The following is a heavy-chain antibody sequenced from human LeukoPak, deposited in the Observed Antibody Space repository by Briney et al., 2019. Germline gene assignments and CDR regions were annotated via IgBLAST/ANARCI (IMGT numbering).Heavy chain of an antibody. CDR3: ARYIRTGGYYFDY. Sequence: GGSLRLSCAASGFNFNTYWMGWMRQAPGKGLEWVANIKYEGSEKYYVDSVKGRFTISRDNPKSSLYLQMNSLRAEDTAVYYCARYIRTGGYYFDYWGQGTLVTVSS. J-gene: IGHJ4*02. CDR1: GFNFNTYW. CDR2: IKYEGSEK. D-gene: IGHD2-8*02. V-gene: IGHV3-7*03.